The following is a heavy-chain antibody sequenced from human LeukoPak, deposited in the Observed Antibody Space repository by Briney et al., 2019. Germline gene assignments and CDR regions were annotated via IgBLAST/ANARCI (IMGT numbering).Heavy chain of an antibody. Sequence: SETLSLTCTVSGGSISSGGYYWSWIRQHPGKGLEWIGYIYYSGSTYYNPSLKSRVTISVDTSKNQFSLKLSSVTAADTAVYYCARDYYGSGSYFDYWGQGTLVAVSS. CDR1: GGSISSGGYY. J-gene: IGHJ4*02. V-gene: IGHV4-31*03. D-gene: IGHD3-10*01. CDR2: IYYSGST. CDR3: ARDYYGSGSYFDY.